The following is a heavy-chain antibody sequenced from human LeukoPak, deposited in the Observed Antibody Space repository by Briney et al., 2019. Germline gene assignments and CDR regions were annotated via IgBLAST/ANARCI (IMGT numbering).Heavy chain of an antibody. Sequence: GGSLRLSCAASGFTFSSYWMSWVRQVPGKGLEWVANINQHGSEKYYVDSVRGRFTISRDNAENSLYLQMNSLRAEDTAIYYCAKDQYRDYSLYGSATQFFWGQGALVTVSS. J-gene: IGHJ4*02. CDR3: AKDQYRDYSLYGSATQFF. V-gene: IGHV3-7*03. D-gene: IGHD4-17*01. CDR2: INQHGSEK. CDR1: GFTFSSYW.